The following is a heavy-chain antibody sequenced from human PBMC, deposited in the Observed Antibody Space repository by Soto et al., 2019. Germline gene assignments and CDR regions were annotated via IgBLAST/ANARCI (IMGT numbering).Heavy chain of an antibody. CDR2: ISWNSGSI. CDR3: AKGGMVRDYYYYGMDV. V-gene: IGHV3-9*01. J-gene: IGHJ6*02. CDR1: GFTFDDYA. Sequence: GGSLRLSCAASGFTFDDYAMHWVRQAPGKGLEWVSGISWNSGSIGYADSVKGRFTISRDNAKNSLYLQMNSLRAEDTALYYCAKGGMVRDYYYYGMDVWGQGTTVTVSS. D-gene: IGHD3-10*01.